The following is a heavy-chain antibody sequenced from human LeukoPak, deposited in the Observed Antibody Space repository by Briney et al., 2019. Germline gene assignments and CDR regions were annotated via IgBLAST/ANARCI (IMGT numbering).Heavy chain of an antibody. CDR1: GGSISSYY. CDR3: ARGPGRHMVRGVTAGVYYYAMDG. V-gene: IGHV4-59*01. CDR2: IYYSEST. Sequence: ASETLSLTCTVYGGSISSYYWSWIRQPPGKGLEWIGYIYYSESTNYNPSLKSQVTISVETSKNQFSLKLSSVTVADTAVYYCARGPGRHMVRGVTAGVYYYAMDGWGQGTTVTVSS. D-gene: IGHD3-10*01. J-gene: IGHJ6*02.